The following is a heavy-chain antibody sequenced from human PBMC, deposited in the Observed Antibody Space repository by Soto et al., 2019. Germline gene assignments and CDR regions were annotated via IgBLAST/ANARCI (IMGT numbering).Heavy chain of an antibody. D-gene: IGHD3-9*01. CDR1: GFTLTSYG. V-gene: IGHV3-23*01. J-gene: IGHJ4*02. CDR3: ARDVGLDSDDFFAY. Sequence: PGGSLRLSCTASGFTLTSYGMHWVRQAPGKGLQWVSTIRGDGGQTHYTDSVKGRFSISRDNSKNTIYLQINSLRAEDTAIYFCARDVGLDSDDFFAYWGQGTQVTVSS. CDR2: IRGDGGQT.